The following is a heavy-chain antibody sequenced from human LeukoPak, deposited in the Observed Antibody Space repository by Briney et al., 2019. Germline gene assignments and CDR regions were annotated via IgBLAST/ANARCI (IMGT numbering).Heavy chain of an antibody. CDR3: AKVIEPLLLFDY. D-gene: IGHD1-14*01. V-gene: IGHV3-30*02. Sequence: PGGSLRLSCAASGFTFSTYAMSWVRQAPGKGLEWVAFIRYDGSNKYYADSVKGRFTISRDNSKNTLYLQMNSLRAEDTAVYYCAKVIEPLLLFDYWGQGTLVTVSS. CDR2: IRYDGSNK. CDR1: GFTFSTYA. J-gene: IGHJ4*02.